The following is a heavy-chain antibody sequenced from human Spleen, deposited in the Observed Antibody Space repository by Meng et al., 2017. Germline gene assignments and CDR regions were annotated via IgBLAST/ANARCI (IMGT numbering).Heavy chain of an antibody. CDR1: GYTFTGYY. D-gene: IGHD4-23*01. V-gene: IGHV1-2*02. CDR3: ARDIRRTTVVTSPDY. J-gene: IGHJ4*02. CDR2: INPNSGGT. Sequence: ASVKVSCKASGYTFTGYYIHWVRQAPGQGLEWMGWINPNSGGTNYAQKSQGRVTMTRDTSISTAYMELSRLRSDDTAVYYCARDIRRTTVVTSPDYWGQGTLVTVSS.